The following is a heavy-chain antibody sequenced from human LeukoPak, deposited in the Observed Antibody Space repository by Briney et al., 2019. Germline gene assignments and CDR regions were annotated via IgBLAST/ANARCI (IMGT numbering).Heavy chain of an antibody. CDR1: GGTFSSYA. Sequence: GSSVKVSCKASGGTFSSYAISWVRQAPGQGLEWMGRIIPILGTANYAQKFQGRVTITTDESTSTAYMELSSLRSEDTAVYYCARERGSSGCLDYWGQGTLVTVSS. V-gene: IGHV1-69*11. CDR3: ARERGSSGCLDY. D-gene: IGHD6-19*01. J-gene: IGHJ4*02. CDR2: IIPILGTA.